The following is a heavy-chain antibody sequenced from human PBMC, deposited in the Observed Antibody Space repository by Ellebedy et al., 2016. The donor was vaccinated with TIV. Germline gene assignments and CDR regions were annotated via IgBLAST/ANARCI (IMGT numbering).Heavy chain of an antibody. CDR2: ISSSSSPI. CDR1: GFTFSNYN. CDR3: ARDRPGITAAGDFDY. D-gene: IGHD6-13*01. J-gene: IGHJ4*02. V-gene: IGHV3-48*04. Sequence: GESLKISCAASGFTFSNYNMNWVRQAPGKGLEWVSFISSSSSPIYYTDSVKGRFTISRDNAKNSLYLQMNSLRAEDTAVYYCARDRPGITAAGDFDYWGQGTLVTVSS.